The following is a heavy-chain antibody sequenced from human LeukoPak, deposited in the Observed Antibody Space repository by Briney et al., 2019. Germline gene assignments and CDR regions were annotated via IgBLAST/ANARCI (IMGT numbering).Heavy chain of an antibody. D-gene: IGHD6-19*01. CDR1: GFTFSSYA. CDR2: ISGSGGST. V-gene: IGHV3-23*01. CDR3: AKGGSSGWYGTLDY. J-gene: IGHJ4*02. Sequence: PGGSLRLSCADSGFTFSSYAMRWVRQAPGKGLEWVSAISGSGGSTYYADSVKGRFTISRDNSKNTLYLQMNSLRAEDTAVYYCAKGGSSGWYGTLDYWGQGTLVTVSS.